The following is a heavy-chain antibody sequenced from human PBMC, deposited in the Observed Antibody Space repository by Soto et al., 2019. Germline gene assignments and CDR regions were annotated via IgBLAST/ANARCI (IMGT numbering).Heavy chain of an antibody. CDR1: GYTFSSYG. V-gene: IGHV1-18*01. Sequence: GASVKVSCKASGYTFSSYGISWVRQAPGQGPEWMGWISAYNGNTNYAQKLQGRVTMTTDTSTSTAYMELRSLRSDDTAVYYCARVGQYDTLTGFPNYYYFIGMDVGGQGTPVTVSS. D-gene: IGHD3-9*01. J-gene: IGHJ6*02. CDR3: ARVGQYDTLTGFPNYYYFIGMDV. CDR2: ISAYNGNT.